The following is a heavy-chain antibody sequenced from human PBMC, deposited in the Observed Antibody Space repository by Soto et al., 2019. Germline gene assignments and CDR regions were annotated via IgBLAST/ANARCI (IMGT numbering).Heavy chain of an antibody. CDR2: IIPIFGTV. D-gene: IGHD7-27*01. CDR3: AREPRANWGSSFFDH. V-gene: IGHV1-69*12. CDR1: GGTFSCYA. J-gene: IGHJ4*02. Sequence: QVQLVQSGAEVKKPGSSVKDSCKASGGTFSCYAISWVRQAPGQGLEWMGGIIPIFGTVNYAQKFQGRVTSTADESTSTAYMELSSLRSEDTAVYYCAREPRANWGSSFFDHWGQGTLVTVSS.